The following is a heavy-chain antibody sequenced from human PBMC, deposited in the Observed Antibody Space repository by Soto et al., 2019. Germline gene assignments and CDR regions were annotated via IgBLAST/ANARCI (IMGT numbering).Heavy chain of an antibody. V-gene: IGHV3-20*04. CDR3: ARGYNEGDSALDS. D-gene: IGHD2-21*02. J-gene: IGHJ4*02. Sequence: EVQLVESGGGVVRPGGSLRLSCAASGFTFDDYGMSWFRQAPGKGLEWVSGINWNGGSTGYADSVMGRFTISRDDAKKSLYLQIHSLRAEDTAWYYCARGYNEGDSALDSLGQGTLVTVSS. CDR1: GFTFDDYG. CDR2: INWNGGST.